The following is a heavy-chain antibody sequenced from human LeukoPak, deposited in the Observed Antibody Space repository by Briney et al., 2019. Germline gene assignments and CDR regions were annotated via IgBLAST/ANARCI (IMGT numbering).Heavy chain of an antibody. D-gene: IGHD3-16*01. CDR3: ARDLIMNGMDV. CDR1: GGSISSGGYY. Sequence: PSETLSLTCTVSGGSISSGGYYWSWIRQHPGKGLEWIGYIYYSGSTYYNPSLKSRVTISVDTSKNQFSLKLSSVTAADTAVYYRARDLIMNGMDVWGQGTTVTVSS. J-gene: IGHJ6*02. CDR2: IYYSGST. V-gene: IGHV4-31*03.